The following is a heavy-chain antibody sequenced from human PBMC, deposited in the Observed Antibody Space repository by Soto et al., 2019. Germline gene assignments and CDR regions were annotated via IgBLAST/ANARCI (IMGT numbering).Heavy chain of an antibody. CDR1: GCTFGDYV. D-gene: IGHD1-1*01. Sequence: GGTLRLSCAACGCTFGDYVMHWVRQAPGKGLAWVASVNWNGRTTLYASALKSRFSVSRDNGKNFLYPETTSLRPNATALYCSAKARDNNYPLDHWRQGMLVTVSS. CDR3: AKARDNNYPLDH. J-gene: IGHJ4*02. V-gene: IGHV3-9*01. CDR2: VNWNGRTT.